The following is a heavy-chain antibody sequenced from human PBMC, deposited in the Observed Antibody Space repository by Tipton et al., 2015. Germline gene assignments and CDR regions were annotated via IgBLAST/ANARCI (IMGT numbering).Heavy chain of an antibody. J-gene: IGHJ3*02. CDR2: IYPDDSDS. Sequence: QLVQSGAEVKKFGESLKISCKASGYSFNNYWIGWVRQMPGKGLEWMGIIYPDDSDSTYSPSFRGLVTFSVDKSISTAYLQWSSLEASDTAMYYCARRGCSGDDCNHEAFDIWGQGTMVTVSS. D-gene: IGHD2-21*01. CDR3: ARRGCSGDDCNHEAFDI. V-gene: IGHV5-51*01. CDR1: GYSFNNYW.